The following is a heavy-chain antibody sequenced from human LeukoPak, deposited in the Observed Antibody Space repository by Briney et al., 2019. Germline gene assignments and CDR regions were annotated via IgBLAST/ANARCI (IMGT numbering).Heavy chain of an antibody. V-gene: IGHV4-30-2*01. CDR1: GGSISSGGYS. CDR2: IYHSGST. CDR3: ARGSYCSSTSCYQY. J-gene: IGHJ4*02. Sequence: SQTLSLTCAVSGGSISSGGYSWSWIRQPPGKGLEWIGYIYHSGSTYYNPSLKSRVTISVDTSKNQFSLKLSSVTAADTAVYYCARGSYCSSTSCYQYWGQGTLVTVSS. D-gene: IGHD2-2*01.